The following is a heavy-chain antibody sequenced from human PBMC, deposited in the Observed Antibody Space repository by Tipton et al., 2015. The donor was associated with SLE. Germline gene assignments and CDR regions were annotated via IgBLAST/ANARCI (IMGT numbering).Heavy chain of an antibody. CDR1: GGSISGSGHY. Sequence: TLSLTCTISGGSISGSGHYWAWIRQPPGKGLEWIGSIYYTGSYYFNPSLKNRVTVSVDTSKNHFSVKLTSVTAADTAVYYCARHDYGDYHLDYWGQGTLVTVSS. V-gene: IGHV4-39*07. CDR3: ARHDYGDYHLDY. J-gene: IGHJ4*02. D-gene: IGHD4-17*01. CDR2: IYYTGSY.